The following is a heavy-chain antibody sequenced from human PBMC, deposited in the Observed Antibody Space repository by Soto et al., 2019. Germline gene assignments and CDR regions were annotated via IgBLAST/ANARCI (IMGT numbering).Heavy chain of an antibody. J-gene: IGHJ4*02. D-gene: IGHD3-16*01. CDR1: GFTFSSYW. CDR3: ATDLSWGQCDY. V-gene: IGHV3-74*03. CDR2: IKTDGTAT. Sequence: EVQLVESGGGLVQPGGSLRLSWAASGFTFSSYWMHWVRQDPGKGLVWVSSIKTDGTATQYADSVKGRFTVSRDNAKNTLYLQMNSLRAEDTAVYHCATDLSWGQCDYWGQGTLVTVSS.